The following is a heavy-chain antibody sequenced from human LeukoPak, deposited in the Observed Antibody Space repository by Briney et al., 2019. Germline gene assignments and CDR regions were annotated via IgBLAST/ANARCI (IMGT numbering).Heavy chain of an antibody. V-gene: IGHV1-69*01. CDR2: IIPIFGTA. CDR3: ARDYGGNRPFDY. D-gene: IGHD4-23*01. Sequence: RASVKVSCKASGGTFSSYAISWVRQAPGQGLEWMGGIIPIFGTANYAQKFQGRVTITADESTSTAYMELSSLRSEDTAVYYCARDYGGNRPFDYWGQGTLVTVSS. CDR1: GGTFSSYA. J-gene: IGHJ4*02.